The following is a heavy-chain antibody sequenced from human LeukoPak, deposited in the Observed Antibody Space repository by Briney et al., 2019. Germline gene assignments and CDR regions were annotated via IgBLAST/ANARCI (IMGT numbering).Heavy chain of an antibody. V-gene: IGHV3-7*01. CDR3: ARHSPYYSGSYSVDY. CDR1: GFTFSSYW. CDR2: IKQDGSEK. D-gene: IGHD1-26*01. J-gene: IGHJ4*02. Sequence: GGSLRLSCAATGFTFSSYWMSWVGQAPGKGLEWVANIKQDGSEKYYVDSVKGRFTISRDNAKNSLYLQMNSLRAEDTAVYYCARHSPYYSGSYSVDYWGQGTLVTVSS.